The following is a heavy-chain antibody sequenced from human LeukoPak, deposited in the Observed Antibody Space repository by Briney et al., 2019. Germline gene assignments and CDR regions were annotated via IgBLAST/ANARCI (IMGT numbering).Heavy chain of an antibody. J-gene: IGHJ5*02. Sequence: PSETLSLTCTVSGGSISSYYWSWIRQPPGKGLEWIGYIYYSGSTNYNPSLKSRVTISVDTSKNQFSLKLSSVTAADTAVYYCARSAYSSSWTWFDPWGQGTLVTVSS. CDR3: ARSAYSSSWTWFDP. D-gene: IGHD6-13*01. CDR2: IYYSGST. CDR1: GGSISSYY. V-gene: IGHV4-59*01.